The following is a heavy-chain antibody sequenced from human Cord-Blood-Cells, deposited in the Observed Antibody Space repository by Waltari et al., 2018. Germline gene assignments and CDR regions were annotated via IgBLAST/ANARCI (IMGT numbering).Heavy chain of an antibody. V-gene: IGHV1-69*04. CDR3: ARGDSADIFDY. CDR2: IIPILGIA. D-gene: IGHD5-12*01. CDR1: GGTFSSHA. J-gene: IGHJ4*02. Sequence: QVQLVQSGAEVKKPGSSVKVSCKASGGTFSSHASTRVRQAPGQGLEWMGGIIPILGIANYAQKFQGRVTITADESTSTAYMELSSLRSEDTAVYYCARGDSADIFDYWGQGTLVTVSS.